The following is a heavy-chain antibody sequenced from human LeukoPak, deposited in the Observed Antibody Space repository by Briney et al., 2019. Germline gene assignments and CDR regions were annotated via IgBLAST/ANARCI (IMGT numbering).Heavy chain of an antibody. V-gene: IGHV1-18*01. D-gene: IGHD4-11*01. J-gene: IGHJ3*02. CDR2: ISAYNGNT. CDR3: ARENFRSTLGAFDI. Sequence: ASVKVSCKASGYTFTSYGISWVRQAPGQGLEWMGWISAYNGNTNYAQKLQGRVTMTTDTSTSTAYMELRSLRSDDTAVYYCARENFRSTLGAFDIWGQGTMVTVSS. CDR1: GYTFTSYG.